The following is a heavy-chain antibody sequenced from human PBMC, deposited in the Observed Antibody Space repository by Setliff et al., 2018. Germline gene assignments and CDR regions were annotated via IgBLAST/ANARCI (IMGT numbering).Heavy chain of an antibody. CDR1: GASISSGSNY. CDR3: ARLSPYNTGPPFDY. J-gene: IGHJ4*02. V-gene: IGHV4-61*09. D-gene: IGHD2-8*02. Sequence: SETLSLTCCVSGASISSGSNYWSWIRQPAGKGVEWIGHILSSGGTNYNPSLKNRVSISLDTSKNQFSLNLNSVTAADTAVYYCARLSPYNTGPPFDYWGRGTPVTVSS. CDR2: ILSSGGT.